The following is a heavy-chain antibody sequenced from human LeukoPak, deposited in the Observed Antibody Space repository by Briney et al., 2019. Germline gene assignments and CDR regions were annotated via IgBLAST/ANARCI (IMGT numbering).Heavy chain of an antibody. CDR1: GYSISSGYY. CDR3: ARGLRLGPFDY. D-gene: IGHD1-26*01. V-gene: IGHV4-38-2*01. CDR2: IYHSGST. Sequence: PSETLSLTCAVSGYSISSGYYWGWIRQPPGKGLEWIGSIYHSGSTYYNPSLKSRVTISVDTSKNQFSLKLSSVTAADTAVYYCARGLRLGPFDYWGQGTLVTVSS. J-gene: IGHJ4*02.